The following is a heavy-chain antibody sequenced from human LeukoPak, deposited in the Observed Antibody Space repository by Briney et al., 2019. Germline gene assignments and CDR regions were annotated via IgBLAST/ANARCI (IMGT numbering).Heavy chain of an antibody. V-gene: IGHV1-2*02. J-gene: IGHJ4*02. Sequence: ASVKVSCKASGYIFTGYYMHWVRPAPGQGLEGMGWINPNSGGTNSAQKFQGRATMTRDTSISTAYVELSRLTSDDTAVYYCARHPYSGSYHFDYWGQGTLVTVSS. CDR1: GYIFTGYY. D-gene: IGHD1-26*01. CDR3: ARHPYSGSYHFDY. CDR2: INPNSGGT.